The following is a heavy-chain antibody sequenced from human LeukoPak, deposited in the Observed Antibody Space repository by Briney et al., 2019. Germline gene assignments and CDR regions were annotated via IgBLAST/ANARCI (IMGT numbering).Heavy chain of an antibody. CDR3: TRRRGGTSSRDY. J-gene: IGHJ4*02. Sequence: SESLSLTCTVSGGSISSGDYYWAWIRQPPGQGLEWIGNVQYSGSTYYNPSLKSRVTISLDTSKNQFSLRLSSVTAADTSMYYCTRRRGGTSSRDYWGQGTLVTVSS. CDR2: VQYSGST. CDR1: GGSISSGDYY. D-gene: IGHD6-13*01. V-gene: IGHV4-39*01.